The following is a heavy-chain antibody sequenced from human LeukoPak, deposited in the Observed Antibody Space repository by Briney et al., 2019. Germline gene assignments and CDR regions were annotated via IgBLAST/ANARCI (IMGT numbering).Heavy chain of an antibody. D-gene: IGHD3-22*01. J-gene: IGHJ4*02. CDR2: VHTSGST. Sequence: SETLSLTCTVSGGSISSYHWSWIRQPAGKGLEWIGRVHTSGSTNYNPSLKSRVIMSVDTFKSQFSLKLSSVTAADTAAYFCAGHPRYDSSGNHSPHYLDHWGQGTLVTVSS. CDR3: AGHPRYDSSGNHSPHYLDH. V-gene: IGHV4-4*07. CDR1: GGSISSYH.